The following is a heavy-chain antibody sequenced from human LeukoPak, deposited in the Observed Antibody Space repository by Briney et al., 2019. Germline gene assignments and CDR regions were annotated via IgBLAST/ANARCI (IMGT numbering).Heavy chain of an antibody. Sequence: PGGSLRLSCAASGFLFSDCTMSWLRQAPGEGLQWVSAITPNGGFATYAESVKGRFIISRDNSRYTLYLQMNSLRAEDTAVYYCAKPHASGIYLPYDNWGQGTPVTVSS. D-gene: IGHD3-10*01. CDR2: ITPNGGFA. CDR1: GFLFSDCT. V-gene: IGHV3-23*01. J-gene: IGHJ4*02. CDR3: AKPHASGIYLPYDN.